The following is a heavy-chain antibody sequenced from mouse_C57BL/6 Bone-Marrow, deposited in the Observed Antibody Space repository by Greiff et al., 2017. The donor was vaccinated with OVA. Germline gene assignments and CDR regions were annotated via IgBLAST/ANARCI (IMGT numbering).Heavy chain of an antibody. D-gene: IGHD1-1*01. J-gene: IGHJ3*01. Sequence: QVQLQQPGAELVKPGASVKLSCKASGYTFTSYWMHWVKQRPGQGLEWIGMIHPNSGSTNYNEKFKSKATLTVDKSSSTAYMQLSSLTSEDSEVYDCARDYYGSSYEWFAYWGQGTLVTVSA. CDR3: ARDYYGSSYEWFAY. V-gene: IGHV1-64*01. CDR1: GYTFTSYW. CDR2: IHPNSGST.